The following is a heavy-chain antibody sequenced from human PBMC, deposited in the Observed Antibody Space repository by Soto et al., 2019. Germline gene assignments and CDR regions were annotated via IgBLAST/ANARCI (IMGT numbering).Heavy chain of an antibody. D-gene: IGHD1-26*01. CDR2: LYYGGST. Sequence: SETLSLTCSVSGGSINSDDSFWGWVRQSPGKGLEWIGSLYYGGSTFYNPSLKSRVTISLDTSKNQFSLRLTSVTAADTAIYYCARQLPVGATSWFDPWGQGTLGTVPQ. CDR1: GGSINSDDSF. J-gene: IGHJ5*02. CDR3: ARQLPVGATSWFDP. V-gene: IGHV4-39*01.